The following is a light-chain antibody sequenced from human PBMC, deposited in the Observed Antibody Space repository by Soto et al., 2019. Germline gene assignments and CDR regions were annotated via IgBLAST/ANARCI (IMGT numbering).Light chain of an antibody. V-gene: IGLV1-40*01. CDR2: GNT. J-gene: IGLJ3*02. Sequence: QSVLTQPPSLSGAPGQRVIISCTGSSSNIGAGYDVHWYQQLPGAAPQLLISGNTNRPSGVPDRFSGSKSGTSASLAITGLQAEDEADYYCQSYDNTLSGWVFGGGTKLTVL. CDR1: SSNIGAGYD. CDR3: QSYDNTLSGWV.